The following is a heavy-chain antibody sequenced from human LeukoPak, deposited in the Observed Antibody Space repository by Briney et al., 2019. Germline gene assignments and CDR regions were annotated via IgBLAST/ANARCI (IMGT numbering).Heavy chain of an antibody. CDR3: ARDLEVGEGGSYSQGDY. CDR2: ISYDGSNK. J-gene: IGHJ4*02. V-gene: IGHV3-30*04. D-gene: IGHD1-26*01. Sequence: GGSLRLSCAASGFTFSSYAMHWVRQAPGKGLEWVAVISYDGSNKYYADSVKGRFTISRDNSKNTLYLQMNSLRAEDTAVYYCARDLEVGEGGSYSQGDYWGQGTLVTVSS. CDR1: GFTFSSYA.